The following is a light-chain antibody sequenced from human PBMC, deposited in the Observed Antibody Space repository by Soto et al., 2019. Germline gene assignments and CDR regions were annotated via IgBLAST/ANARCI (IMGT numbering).Light chain of an antibody. CDR3: QQSYSNPLT. CDR1: QTISSW. CDR2: ASS. J-gene: IGKJ4*01. Sequence: DIQMTQSPSTLSASIGDRVTINCRASQTISSWLAWYQQKPGKAPKLLIFASSTLESGVPPRFSGSGSGTEFTLTISSLQPEDSATYSCQQSYSNPLTFGGGTKVEVK. V-gene: IGKV1-5*01.